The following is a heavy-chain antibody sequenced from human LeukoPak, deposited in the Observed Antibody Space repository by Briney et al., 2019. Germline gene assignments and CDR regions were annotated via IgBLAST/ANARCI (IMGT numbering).Heavy chain of an antibody. V-gene: IGHV4-61*02. Sequence: PSQTLSLTCTVSGGSISSGSYYWSWIRQPAGKGLEWIGRIYTSGSTNYNPSLKSRVTISVDTSKNQFSLKLSSVTAADTAVYYCATYRPSSSLWYWGQGTLVTVSS. J-gene: IGHJ4*02. CDR2: IYTSGST. CDR3: ATYRPSSSLWY. D-gene: IGHD6-13*01. CDR1: GGSISSGSYY.